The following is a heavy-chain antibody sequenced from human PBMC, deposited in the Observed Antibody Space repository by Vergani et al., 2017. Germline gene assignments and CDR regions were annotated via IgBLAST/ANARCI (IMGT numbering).Heavy chain of an antibody. D-gene: IGHD5-12*01. CDR2: ISGSGGST. CDR1: GFTFSSYA. CDR3: AKDDIVATIWDY. V-gene: IGHV3-23*01. Sequence: EVQLLESGGGLVQPGGSLRLSCAASGFTFSSYAMSWVRQAPGKGLEWVSAISGSGGSTYYADSVKGRFTISRDNSKNTLYLQMNILRAEDTAVYYCAKDDIVATIWDYWGQGTLVTVSS. J-gene: IGHJ4*02.